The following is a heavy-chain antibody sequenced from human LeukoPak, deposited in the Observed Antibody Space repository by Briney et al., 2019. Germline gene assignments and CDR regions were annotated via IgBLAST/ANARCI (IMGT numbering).Heavy chain of an antibody. V-gene: IGHV3-30*04. Sequence: GGSLRLSCAASGFTFSSYAMHWVRQAPGKGLEWVAGISYDGSNKYYADSVKGRFTISRDNSKNTLYLQMNSLRAEDTAVYYCARDPQWLRMSSWFDPWGQGTLVTVSS. CDR2: ISYDGSNK. CDR1: GFTFSSYA. D-gene: IGHD5-12*01. CDR3: ARDPQWLRMSSWFDP. J-gene: IGHJ5*02.